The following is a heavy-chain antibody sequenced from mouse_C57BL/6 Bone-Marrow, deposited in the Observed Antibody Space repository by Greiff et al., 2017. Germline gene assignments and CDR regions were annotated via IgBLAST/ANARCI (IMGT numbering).Heavy chain of an antibody. J-gene: IGHJ2*01. D-gene: IGHD2-1*01. V-gene: IGHV5-6*01. CDR3: ARQDGNLDY. CDR2: ISSGGSYT. CDR1: GFTFSSYG. Sequence: EVHLVESGGDLVKPGGSLKLSCAASGFTFSSYGMSWVRQTPDKRLEWVATISSGGSYTYYPDSVKGRFTISRDNAKNTLYLQMSSLKSEDTAMYYCARQDGNLDYWGQGTTLTVSS.